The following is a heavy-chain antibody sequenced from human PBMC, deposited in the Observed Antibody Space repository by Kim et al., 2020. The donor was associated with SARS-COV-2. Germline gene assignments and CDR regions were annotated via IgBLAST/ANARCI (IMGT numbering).Heavy chain of an antibody. V-gene: IGHV3-33*06. Sequence: ADSVKGRFTSSRDNSKNTLYLQMNSLRAEDTAVYYCAKGDYYDSSGFPLYWGQGTLVTVSS. D-gene: IGHD3-22*01. J-gene: IGHJ4*02. CDR3: AKGDYYDSSGFPLY.